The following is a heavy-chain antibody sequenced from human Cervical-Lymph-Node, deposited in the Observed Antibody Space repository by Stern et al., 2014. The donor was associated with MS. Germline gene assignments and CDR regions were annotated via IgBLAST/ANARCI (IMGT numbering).Heavy chain of an antibody. V-gene: IGHV4-59*01. CDR1: GGSISSYY. CDR3: ARAGVGYSYGHGDAFDI. CDR2: IYYSGST. Sequence: QVQLQESGPGLVKPSETLSLTCTVSGGSISSYYWSWIRQPPGKGLEWIGYIYYSGSTNYNPSLKSRVTISVDTSKNQFSLKLSSVTAADTAVYYCARAGVGYSYGHGDAFDIWGQGTMVTVSS. D-gene: IGHD5-18*01. J-gene: IGHJ3*02.